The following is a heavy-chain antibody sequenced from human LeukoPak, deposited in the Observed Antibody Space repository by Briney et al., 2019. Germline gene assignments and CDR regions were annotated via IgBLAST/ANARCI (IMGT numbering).Heavy chain of an antibody. CDR2: RNT. Sequence: SETLSLTCTVSGGSSTDYYWGWIRQPPGKGLEWIGSRNTFYNPSLRNRVSISIDTSKGRFSLNLNSVTAADTAVYFCTRDREHGTQDSWGQGTLVTVS. CDR1: GGSSTDYY. CDR3: TRDREHGTQDS. D-gene: IGHD1-26*01. V-gene: IGHV4-39*07. J-gene: IGHJ4*02.